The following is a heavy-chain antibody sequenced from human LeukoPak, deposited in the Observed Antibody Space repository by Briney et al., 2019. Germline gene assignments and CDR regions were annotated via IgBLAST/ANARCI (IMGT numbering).Heavy chain of an antibody. Sequence: GGSLRLSCAASGFTFSSYSMNWVRQAPGKGLEWVSSISSRSSYIYYADSVKGRFTISRDNAKNSLYLQMNSLRAEDTAVYYCARDLEVVAAVLDYWGQGTLVTVSS. J-gene: IGHJ4*02. V-gene: IGHV3-21*01. CDR1: GFTFSSYS. D-gene: IGHD2-15*01. CDR2: ISSRSSYI. CDR3: ARDLEVVAAVLDY.